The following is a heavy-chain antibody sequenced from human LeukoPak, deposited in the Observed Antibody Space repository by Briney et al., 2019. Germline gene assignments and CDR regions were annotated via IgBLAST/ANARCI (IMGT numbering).Heavy chain of an antibody. J-gene: IGHJ4*02. Sequence: GGSLKLSCTASGFTFSDYGMHWVRQPPGKGLEWVAIIWYDGSNKEYEDSVKGRFTISRDNSKNTLYLQVNSLRAEDTAVYYCARGVDYYENSGTIDYWGQGTLVTVSS. CDR3: ARGVDYYENSGTIDY. D-gene: IGHD3-22*01. CDR2: IWYDGSNK. CDR1: GFTFSDYG. V-gene: IGHV3-33*01.